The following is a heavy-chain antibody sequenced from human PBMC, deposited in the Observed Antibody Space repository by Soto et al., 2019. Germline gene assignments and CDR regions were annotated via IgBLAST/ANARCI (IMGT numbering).Heavy chain of an antibody. CDR1: GYTFTSYY. D-gene: IGHD6-6*01. V-gene: IGHV1-46*01. CDR2: INPSGGST. J-gene: IGHJ5*02. CDR3: ARDWAGIAARPPRWFDP. Sequence: ASVNVSCKASGYTFTSYYMHWVRQAPGQGLEWMGIINPSGGSTSYAQKFQGRVTMTRDTSTSTVYMELSSLRSEATGVYYCARDWAGIAARPPRWFDPWGQGTLVTVSS.